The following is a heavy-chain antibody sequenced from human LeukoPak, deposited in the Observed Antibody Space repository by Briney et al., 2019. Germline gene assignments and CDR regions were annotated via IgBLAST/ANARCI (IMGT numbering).Heavy chain of an antibody. CDR1: GASISSNY. CDR3: ARVQQQLLPFDY. D-gene: IGHD6-13*01. CDR2: IYYSGST. V-gene: IGHV4-59*01. Sequence: KPSETLSLTCSVSGASISSNYWSWIRQPPGKGLEWIGNIYYSGSTNYNPSLKSRVTISVGTSKNQFSLKLSSVTAADTAVYYCARVQQQLLPFDYWGQGILVTVSS. J-gene: IGHJ4*02.